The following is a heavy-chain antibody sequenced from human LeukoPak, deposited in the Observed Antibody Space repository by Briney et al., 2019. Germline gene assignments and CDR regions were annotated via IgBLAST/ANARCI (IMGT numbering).Heavy chain of an antibody. V-gene: IGHV4-4*09. D-gene: IGHD6-6*01. CDR1: GGSISSYY. Sequence: PSETLSLTCTVSGGSISSYYWSWIRQTPGKGLEWIGYIYTSGSTNYNPSLKSRVTISVNTSKNQFSLKLSSVTAAATAVYYCARRPAMAARGTCGWFDTWGQGTLVTVSS. CDR2: IYTSGST. J-gene: IGHJ5*02. CDR3: ARRPAMAARGTCGWFDT.